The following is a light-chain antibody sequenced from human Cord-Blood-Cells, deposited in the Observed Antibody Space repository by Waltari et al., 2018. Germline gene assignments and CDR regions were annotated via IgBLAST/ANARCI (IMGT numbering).Light chain of an antibody. CDR1: KLGDKY. CDR3: QAWDSSTWV. CDR2: QDS. V-gene: IGLV3-1*01. J-gene: IGLJ3*02. Sequence: SYELTQPPSVSVSPGQTASITCSGDKLGDKYACWYQQKPGQSPVLVIYQDSQRPSGIPERFSGSNSGNTATLTISGTQAMDEADYYCQAWDSSTWVFGGGTKLTVL.